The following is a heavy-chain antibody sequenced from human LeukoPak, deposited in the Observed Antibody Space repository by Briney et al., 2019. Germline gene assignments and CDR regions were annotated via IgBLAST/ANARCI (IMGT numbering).Heavy chain of an antibody. CDR1: GYTFTSYG. J-gene: IGHJ4*02. CDR3: ARLSGYSRSYYDYFDY. D-gene: IGHD1-26*01. V-gene: IGHV1-18*01. CDR2: ISAYNGNT. Sequence: ASVKVSFKASGYTFTSYGISWVRQAPGQGLEWMGWISAYNGNTNYAQKLQGRVTMTTDTSTSTAYMELRSLRSDDTAVYYCARLSGYSRSYYDYFDYWGQGTLVTVSS.